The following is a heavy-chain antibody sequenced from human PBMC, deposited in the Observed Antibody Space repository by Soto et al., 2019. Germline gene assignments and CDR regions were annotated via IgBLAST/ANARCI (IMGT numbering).Heavy chain of an antibody. D-gene: IGHD2-21*01. Sequence: GGSLRLSCAASGFTFSSYGMHWVRQAPGKGLEWVAVISYDGSNKYYADSVKGRFTISRDNSKNTLYLQMNSLRAEDTAVYYCAKGLGLKPRKLYYYYGMDVWGQGTTVTVSS. CDR2: ISYDGSNK. V-gene: IGHV3-30*18. CDR1: GFTFSSYG. CDR3: AKGLGLKPRKLYYYYGMDV. J-gene: IGHJ6*02.